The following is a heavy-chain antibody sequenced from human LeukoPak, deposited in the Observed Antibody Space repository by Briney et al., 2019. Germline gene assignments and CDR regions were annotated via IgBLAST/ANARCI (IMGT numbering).Heavy chain of an antibody. CDR2: INPNSGGT. V-gene: IGHV1-2*04. D-gene: IGHD6-13*01. CDR3: AKAPRNSSTMLDY. J-gene: IGHJ4*02. CDR1: GYTFTGYY. Sequence: ASVKVSCKASGYTFTGYYMHWVRQAPGQGLEWMGWINPNSGGTNYAQKFQGWVTMTRDTSISTAYMELSRLRSEDTAVYYCAKAPRNSSTMLDYWGQGTLLTVSS.